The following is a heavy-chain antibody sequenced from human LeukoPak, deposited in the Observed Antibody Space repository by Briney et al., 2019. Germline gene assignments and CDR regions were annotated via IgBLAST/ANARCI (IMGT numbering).Heavy chain of an antibody. J-gene: IGHJ4*02. Sequence: GGSLRLSCAASGFIFSNYGMSWVRQAPGKGPEWVSAIGSSGSTTYYADSVKGRFTISRDNSKNTLYLQMNSLRAEDTAVYYCAKIVAGLDYWGQGTLVTVSS. CDR1: GFIFSNYG. D-gene: IGHD2-15*01. CDR2: IGSSGSTT. CDR3: AKIVAGLDY. V-gene: IGHV3-23*01.